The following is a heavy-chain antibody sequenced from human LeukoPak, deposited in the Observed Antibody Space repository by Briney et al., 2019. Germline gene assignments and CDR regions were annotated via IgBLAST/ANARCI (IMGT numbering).Heavy chain of an antibody. V-gene: IGHV3-33*01. J-gene: IGHJ4*02. CDR2: IWSDRSHK. CDR1: GFIFTTYA. D-gene: IGHD3-16*01. CDR3: ARGRRGVDY. Sequence: GGSLRLSCAASGFIFTTYAIHWVRQAPGKGLEWVAVIWSDRSHKEYADSVKGRFPIPRDNSKKPLFLQMDRLRADDTAVYYCARGRRGVDYWGPGTLVTVSS.